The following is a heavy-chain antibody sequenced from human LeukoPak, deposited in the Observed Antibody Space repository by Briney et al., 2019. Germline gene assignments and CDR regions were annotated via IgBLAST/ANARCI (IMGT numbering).Heavy chain of an antibody. V-gene: IGHV4-39*01. CDR2: IYYSGST. Sequence: PGGSLRLSCAASGSTFSSYSMNWVRQPPGKGLEWIGSIYYSGSTYYNPSLKSRVTISVDTSKNQFTLKLSSVTAADTAVYYCARHAPQQWLVHGIDYWGQGTLVTVSS. J-gene: IGHJ4*02. D-gene: IGHD6-19*01. CDR3: ARHAPQQWLVHGIDY. CDR1: GSTFSSYSMN.